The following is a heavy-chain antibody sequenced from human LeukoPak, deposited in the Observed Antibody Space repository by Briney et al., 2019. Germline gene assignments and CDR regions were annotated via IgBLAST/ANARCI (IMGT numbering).Heavy chain of an antibody. J-gene: IGHJ4*02. CDR2: ISNNYNT. V-gene: IGHV3-21*01. Sequence: GGSLRLSCAASGFTFSSHSMDWVRQAPGKGLEWVSSISNNYNTYYAESVKGRFTISRDNAKNSLYLQMNSLRAEDTAVYYCARETHTWNQLPLDYWGQGTLVTVSS. CDR3: ARETHTWNQLPLDY. D-gene: IGHD1-20*01. CDR1: GFTFSSHS.